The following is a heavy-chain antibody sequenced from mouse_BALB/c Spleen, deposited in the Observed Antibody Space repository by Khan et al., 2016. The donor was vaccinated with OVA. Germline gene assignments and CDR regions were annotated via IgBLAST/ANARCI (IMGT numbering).Heavy chain of an antibody. D-gene: IGHD1-1*01. Sequence: EVQGVESGGDLVKPGGSLKLSCAASGFTFSTYGMSWVRQTPDKRLEWVATISTGGSYTYYPDSVKGRFTISRDNAKNTLYLQMSSLKSEDTAMFYGARLAYYYDSEGFAYWGQGTLVTVSA. J-gene: IGHJ3*01. V-gene: IGHV5-6*01. CDR3: ARLAYYYDSEGFAY. CDR1: GFTFSTYG. CDR2: ISTGGSYT.